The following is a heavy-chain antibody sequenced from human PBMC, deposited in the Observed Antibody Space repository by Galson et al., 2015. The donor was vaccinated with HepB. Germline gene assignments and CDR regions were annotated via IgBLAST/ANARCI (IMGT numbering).Heavy chain of an antibody. J-gene: IGHJ5*02. V-gene: IGHV3-7*03. CDR2: IGQDGTEK. CDR1: GFTFSSYW. Sequence: SLRLSCAASGFTFSSYWMSWVRQAPGKGLEWVANIGQDGTEKYYVDSVKGRFTISRDNAKNSPYLQMNSLRVEDTAVYYCARYYENSGSWGQGTLVTVSS. D-gene: IGHD3-22*01. CDR3: ARYYENSGS.